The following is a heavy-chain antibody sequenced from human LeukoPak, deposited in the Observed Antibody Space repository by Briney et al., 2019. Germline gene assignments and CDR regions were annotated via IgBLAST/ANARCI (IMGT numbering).Heavy chain of an antibody. V-gene: IGHV3-30*04. Sequence: PGGSLRLSCAASGFTFSSYAMHWVRQAPGKGLEWVAIMSYDGNNKYYADSVKGRFTISRDNSKNMLYLQMNSLRAEDTAVYYCAKDRETKWLRFSYMDVWGKGTTVTISS. CDR2: MSYDGNNK. CDR3: AKDRETKWLRFSYMDV. D-gene: IGHD5-12*01. CDR1: GFTFSSYA. J-gene: IGHJ6*03.